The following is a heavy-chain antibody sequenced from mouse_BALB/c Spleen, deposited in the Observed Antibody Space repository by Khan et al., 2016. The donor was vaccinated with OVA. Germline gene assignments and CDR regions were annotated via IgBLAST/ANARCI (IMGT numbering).Heavy chain of an antibody. J-gene: IGHJ4*01. Sequence: EVQLQQSGPELVKPGASVKISCKTSGYTFPEYTVHWVKQSLGKSLDWIGVINPKNGDTAYNQKFKGKATLTVDKSSSTAYMEFRSLTSEDSAVDYCARDAGRYWGQGTSVTVAS. CDR2: INPKNGDT. CDR3: ARDAGRY. V-gene: IGHV1-18*01. CDR1: GYTFPEYT. D-gene: IGHD3-3*01.